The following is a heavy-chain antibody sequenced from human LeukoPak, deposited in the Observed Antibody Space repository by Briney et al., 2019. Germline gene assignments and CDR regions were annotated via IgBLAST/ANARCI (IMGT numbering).Heavy chain of an antibody. CDR1: GGTFSSYA. J-gene: IGHJ5*02. V-gene: IGHV1-69*06. CDR2: IIPIFGTA. D-gene: IGHD2-15*01. Sequence: ASVKVSCKASGGTFSSYAISWVRQAPGQGLEWMGGIIPIFGTANYAQKFQGRVTITADKSTSTAYMELSSLRSEDTAVYYCARSYCSGGSCYGNWFDPWGQGTLVTVSS. CDR3: ARSYCSGGSCYGNWFDP.